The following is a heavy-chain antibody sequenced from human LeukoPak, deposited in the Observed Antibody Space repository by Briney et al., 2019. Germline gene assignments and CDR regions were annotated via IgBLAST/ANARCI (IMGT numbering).Heavy chain of an antibody. CDR3: TTDSSSWYDEYYFDY. Sequence: GGSLRLSCAASGFTFSNAWTSWVRQAPGKGLEWVGRIKSKTDGGTTDYAAPVKGRFTISRDDSKNTLYLQMNSLKTEDTAVYYCTTDSSSWYDEYYFDYWGQGTLVTVSS. J-gene: IGHJ4*02. D-gene: IGHD6-13*01. V-gene: IGHV3-15*01. CDR2: IKSKTDGGTT. CDR1: GFTFSNAW.